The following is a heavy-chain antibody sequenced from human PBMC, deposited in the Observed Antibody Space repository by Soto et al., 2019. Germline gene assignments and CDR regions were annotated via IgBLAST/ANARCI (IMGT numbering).Heavy chain of an antibody. CDR2: VSGNGGSR. CDR1: GFTFSSYA. V-gene: IGHV3-23*01. J-gene: IGHJ4*02. CDR3: AKDPYSGNSYFFDS. Sequence: GGSLRLSCAVSGFTFSSYAMSWVRQAPGKGLEWVSTVSGNGGSRYYADSVKGHFTISRDNSKNMLYLKMNSLRAEDTAVYFCAKDPYSGNSYFFDSWGQGTLVTVSS. D-gene: IGHD1-26*01.